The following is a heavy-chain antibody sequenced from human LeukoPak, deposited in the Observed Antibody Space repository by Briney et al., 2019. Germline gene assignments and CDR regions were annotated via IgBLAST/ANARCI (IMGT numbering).Heavy chain of an antibody. CDR2: IYYSGST. Sequence: SETLSLTCTVSGCSISSYYWSWIRQPPGKGLEWIGYIYYSGSTNYNPSLKSRVTISVDTSKNQFSLKLSSVTAADTAVYYCARGMTHSSSWYGWFDPWGQGTLVTVSS. V-gene: IGHV4-59*01. D-gene: IGHD6-13*01. CDR3: ARGMTHSSSWYGWFDP. J-gene: IGHJ5*02. CDR1: GCSISSYY.